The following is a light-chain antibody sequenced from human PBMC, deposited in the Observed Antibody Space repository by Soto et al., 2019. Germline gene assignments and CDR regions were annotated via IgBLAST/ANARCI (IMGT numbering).Light chain of an antibody. J-gene: IGKJ1*01. Sequence: EIGMTQSPATLSLSTGERATLSCRASQSVDDRFLAWYQQKLGQAPRLLIHGASTRATGIPDRFSGSGSGTDFTLIISRLGPEDFAVYYCQQYNTSPPTFGQGTKVDIK. CDR2: GAS. V-gene: IGKV3-20*01. CDR1: QSVDDRF. CDR3: QQYNTSPPT.